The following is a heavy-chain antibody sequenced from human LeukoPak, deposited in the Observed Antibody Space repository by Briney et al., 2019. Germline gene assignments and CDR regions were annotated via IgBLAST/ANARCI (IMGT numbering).Heavy chain of an antibody. CDR3: TREFCGSRAACAGGFYYDV. V-gene: IGHV3-13*01. CDR2: IGATGDT. J-gene: IGHJ2*01. D-gene: IGHD2-15*01. CDR1: GFTFSSYD. Sequence: GGSLRLSCAASGFTFSSYDFHWVRQVPGKGLEWVSAIGATGDTYYADSVKGRFTISRENAANSLYLQMHSLRAGDTALYYCTREFCGSRAACAGGFYYDVWGRGTLVTASS.